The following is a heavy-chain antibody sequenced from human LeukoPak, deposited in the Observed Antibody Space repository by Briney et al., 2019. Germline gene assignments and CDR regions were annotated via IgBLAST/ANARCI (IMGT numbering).Heavy chain of an antibody. D-gene: IGHD6-13*01. J-gene: IGHJ4*02. CDR3: ARGLGAAAGRVFDY. CDR2: INPNSGGT. V-gene: IGHV1-2*02. Sequence: EASVKVSCKASGYTFTGYYMHWVRQAPGQGLEWMGWINPNSGGTNYAQKFQGRVTMTRDTSISTAYMELSRLRSDDTAVYYCARGLGAAAGRVFDYWGQGILVTVSS. CDR1: GYTFTGYY.